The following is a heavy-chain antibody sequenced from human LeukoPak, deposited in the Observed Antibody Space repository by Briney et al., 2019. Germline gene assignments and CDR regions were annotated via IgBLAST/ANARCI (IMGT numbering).Heavy chain of an antibody. CDR3: ERDRAEGGGYWFDP. Sequence: SETLSLTCTVSGGSVNNYDWSWIRQPPGKGLEYIGYIYYSGSTNYNPSLKSRVTISVDTSKNQFSLNLKSVIAADTAVYYCERDRAEGGGYWFDPWGQGTLVTVSS. CDR1: GGSVNNYD. J-gene: IGHJ5*02. V-gene: IGHV4-59*02. CDR2: IYYSGST. D-gene: IGHD5-12*01.